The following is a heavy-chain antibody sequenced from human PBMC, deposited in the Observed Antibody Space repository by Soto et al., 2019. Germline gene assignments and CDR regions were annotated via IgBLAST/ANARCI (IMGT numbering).Heavy chain of an antibody. V-gene: IGHV4-59*01. J-gene: IGHJ5*02. Sequence: SETLSLTCTVSGGPMYSYFWNSIRQPPPKSLEWIGYVYYGGSAKYNPSLKSRVTFSVDTSKNQVSLNLRSVTAADTAVYDCARAERKWLDPWGQGTLVTGSS. CDR3: ARAERKWLDP. CDR2: VYYGGSA. CDR1: GGPMYSYF.